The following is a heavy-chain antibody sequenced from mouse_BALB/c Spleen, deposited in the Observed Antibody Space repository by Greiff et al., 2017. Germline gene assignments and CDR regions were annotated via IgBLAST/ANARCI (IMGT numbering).Heavy chain of an antibody. CDR2: IWAGGST. Sequence: QVQLKQSGPGLVAPSQSLSITCTVSGFSLTSYGVHWVRQPPGKGLEWLGVIWAGGSTNYNSALMSRLSISKDNSKSQVFVKMNSLQTDDTAMYYCARGGNYFYEAMDYWGQGTSVTVSS. V-gene: IGHV2-9*02. CDR1: GFSLTSYG. CDR3: ARGGNYFYEAMDY. J-gene: IGHJ4*01. D-gene: IGHD2-1*01.